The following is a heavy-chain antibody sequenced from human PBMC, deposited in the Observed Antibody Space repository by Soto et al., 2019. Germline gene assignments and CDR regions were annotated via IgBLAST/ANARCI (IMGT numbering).Heavy chain of an antibody. CDR1: GGSISGGVYY. CDR2: IYYSGST. V-gene: IGHV4-30-4*01. J-gene: IGHJ4*02. Sequence: SETLSLTCSVSGGSISGGVYYWSVIRQPPGKGLEWIGYIYYSGSTYYNPSLKSRVTISVDTSKNQFSLKLSSVTAADTAVYYCARGVGDHSDYYDSSGYNYFDYWGQGTLVTVFS. D-gene: IGHD3-22*01. CDR3: ARGVGDHSDYYDSSGYNYFDY.